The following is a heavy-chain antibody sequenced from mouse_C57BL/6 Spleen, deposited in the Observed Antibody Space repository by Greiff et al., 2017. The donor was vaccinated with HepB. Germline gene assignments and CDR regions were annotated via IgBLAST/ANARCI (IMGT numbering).Heavy chain of an antibody. J-gene: IGHJ3*01. D-gene: IGHD2-12*01. CDR3: TRDQGYCYDVVLAY. CDR2: ISSGGDYI. Sequence: EVQWVESGEGLVKPGGSLKLSCAASGFTFSSYAMSWVRQTPEKRLEWVAYISSGGDYIYYADTVKGRFTLSRDNARNTLYLQMSSLKSEYTAMYYCTRDQGYCYDVVLAYWGQGTLVTVSA. CDR1: GFTFSSYA. V-gene: IGHV5-9-1*02.